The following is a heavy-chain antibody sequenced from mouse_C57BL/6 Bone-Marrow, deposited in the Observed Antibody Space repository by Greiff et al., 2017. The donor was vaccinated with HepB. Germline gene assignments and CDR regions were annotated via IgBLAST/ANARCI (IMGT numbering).Heavy chain of an antibody. CDR2: IHPNSGST. J-gene: IGHJ2*01. Sequence: QVHVKQPGAELVKPGASVKLSCKASGYTFTSYWMHWVKQRPGQGLEWIGMIHPNSGSTNYNEKFKSKATLTVDKSSSTAYMQLSSLTSEDSAVYYCARVTLDGYYGYWGQGTTLTVSS. D-gene: IGHD2-3*01. V-gene: IGHV1-64*01. CDR1: GYTFTSYW. CDR3: ARVTLDGYYGY.